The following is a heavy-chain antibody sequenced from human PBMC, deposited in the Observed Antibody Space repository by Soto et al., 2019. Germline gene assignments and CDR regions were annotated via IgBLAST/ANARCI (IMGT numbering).Heavy chain of an antibody. Sequence: QVQLLESGGGVVQPGGSLRLSCAASGFIFSDYGMNWVRQAPGRGLEWVTVISYDGSNKYYANSVKGRFTISRDNSKNTLYMQMNSLRAEDRAVYYCAQSLSGGTLRGAFDIWGQGTMVTVSS. D-gene: IGHD1-26*01. J-gene: IGHJ3*02. CDR3: AQSLSGGTLRGAFDI. CDR1: GFIFSDYG. V-gene: IGHV3-30*18. CDR2: ISYDGSNK.